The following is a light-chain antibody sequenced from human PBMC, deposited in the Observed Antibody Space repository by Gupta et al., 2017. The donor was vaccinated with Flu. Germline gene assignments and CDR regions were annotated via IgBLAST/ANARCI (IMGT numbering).Light chain of an antibody. CDR3: SSRTSGSTLPV. CDR2: HVT. CDR1: SSALGGCDY. V-gene: IGLV2-14*03. J-gene: IGLJ1*01. Sequence: IPTFSAATSSALGGCDYLSWCQQHPGNLPPLMIYHVTNRPSVVSNRFSGSKSGSTASLTISGLHAEDDADYYCSSRTSGSTLPVFGSGTKFTVL.